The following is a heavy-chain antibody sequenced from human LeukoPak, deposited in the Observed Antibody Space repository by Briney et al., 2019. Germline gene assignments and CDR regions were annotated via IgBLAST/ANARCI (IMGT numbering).Heavy chain of an antibody. CDR1: GFTFSSHA. D-gene: IGHD2-2*01. V-gene: IGHV3-23*01. CDR2: ISGSGGNT. Sequence: PGGSLRLSCAPSGFTFSSHAMSWVRQAPGRGLECVSAISGSGGNTYYADSVKGRFTISRDNSKNTLYLQMNSLRAEDTAVYYCAKGVRVCSSTSCLPLKYYYYGMDVWGQGTTVTVSS. CDR3: AKGVRVCSSTSCLPLKYYYYGMDV. J-gene: IGHJ6*02.